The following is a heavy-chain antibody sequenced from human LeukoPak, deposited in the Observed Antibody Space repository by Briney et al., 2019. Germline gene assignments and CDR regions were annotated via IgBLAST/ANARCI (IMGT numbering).Heavy chain of an antibody. D-gene: IGHD2-2*01. Sequence: GGSLRLSCAASGFTFNNYAMTWVRQAPGKGLEWVSAISGSGGSTYYADSVKGRFTISRDNSKNTLYLQMNSLRAEDTAVYYCAKDLRYCSSTSCSYYYYYGMDVWGQGTTVTVSS. V-gene: IGHV3-23*01. CDR2: ISGSGGST. CDR3: AKDLRYCSSTSCSYYYYYGMDV. CDR1: GFTFNNYA. J-gene: IGHJ6*02.